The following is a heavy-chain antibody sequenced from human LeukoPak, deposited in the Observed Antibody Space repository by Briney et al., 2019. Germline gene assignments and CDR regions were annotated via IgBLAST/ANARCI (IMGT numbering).Heavy chain of an antibody. J-gene: IGHJ4*02. D-gene: IGHD6-19*01. CDR3: ARVPGSGWYFP. CDR2: INSDGSST. V-gene: IGHV3-74*01. Sequence: PGGYLRLSCAASGFTFSSYWMHWVRQAPGKGLVWVSRINSDGSSTTYADSVKGRFTISRDNAKNTLYLQMNSLRAEDTAVYYCARVPGSGWYFPWGQGTLVTVSS. CDR1: GFTFSSYW.